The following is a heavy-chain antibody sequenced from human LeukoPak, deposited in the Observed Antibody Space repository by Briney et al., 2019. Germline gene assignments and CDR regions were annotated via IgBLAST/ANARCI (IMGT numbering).Heavy chain of an antibody. CDR2: INHSGST. CDR3: ARVGSWYGKFFDX. V-gene: IGHV4-34*01. CDR1: GFTFSTYA. J-gene: IGHJ4*01. D-gene: IGHD6-13*01. Sequence: GSLRLSCAASGFTFSTYAMSWVRQPPGKGLEWIGEINHSGSTNYNPSLKSRVTISVDTSKNQFSLKLSSVTAADAAVYYCARVGSWYGKFFDXXGXXXLVTVSS.